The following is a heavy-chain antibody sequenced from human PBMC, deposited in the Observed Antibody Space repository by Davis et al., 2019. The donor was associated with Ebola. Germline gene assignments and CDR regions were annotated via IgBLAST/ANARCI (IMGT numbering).Heavy chain of an antibody. D-gene: IGHD1-1*01. J-gene: IGHJ6*02. CDR2: IYYSGNT. CDR1: GGSVSGSPYF. CDR3: AIFCNDNCRRDHHYYGMDV. Sequence: MPSETLSLTCTVSGGSVSGSPYFWSWIRQPPGKGLEWIGDIYYSGNTHYSPSLKSRVTISVDTSNNQFSLKLTSVTAADTAVYYCAIFCNDNCRRDHHYYGMDVWGQGTTVTVSS. V-gene: IGHV4-61*01.